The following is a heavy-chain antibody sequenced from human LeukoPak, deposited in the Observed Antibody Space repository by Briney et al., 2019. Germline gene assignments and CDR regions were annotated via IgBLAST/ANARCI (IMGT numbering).Heavy chain of an antibody. Sequence: PGGSLRLSCAASGFTFSDYYMSWIRQAPGKGLEWVANMKQDGGEKYYVDSVKGRFTISRDNAKNSLYLQMNSLRGEDTAVYYCARNLHDYWGQGTLVTVSS. CDR2: MKQDGGEK. V-gene: IGHV3-7*01. J-gene: IGHJ4*02. CDR3: ARNLHDY. CDR1: GFTFSDYY.